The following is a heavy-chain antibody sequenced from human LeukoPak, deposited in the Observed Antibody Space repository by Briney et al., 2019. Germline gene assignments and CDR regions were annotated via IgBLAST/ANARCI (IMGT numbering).Heavy chain of an antibody. CDR1: GGSISSYY. Sequence: SETLSLTCTVSGGSISSYYWSWIRQPPGKKLEWIGYIYYSGNTNYNPSLKSRVTISIDTSKNQFSLKVSSVTATDTAVYYCARVGDGNFDYWGQGTLVTVS. V-gene: IGHV4-59*08. J-gene: IGHJ4*02. D-gene: IGHD3-16*01. CDR2: IYYSGNT. CDR3: ARVGDGNFDY.